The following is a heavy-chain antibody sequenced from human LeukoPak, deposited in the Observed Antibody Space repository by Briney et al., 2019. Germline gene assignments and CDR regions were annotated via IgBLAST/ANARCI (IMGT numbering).Heavy chain of an antibody. J-gene: IGHJ4*02. CDR3: AKSRYSSSWYYFDY. Sequence: GGSLRLSCAASGFTFSSYAMSWVRQAPGKGLEWVWAISGSGGRTYYADSVKGRFTISRDNSKNTLYLQINSLRPESTAVYYCAKSRYSSSWYYFDYWGQGTLVTVSS. CDR1: GFTFSSYA. V-gene: IGHV3-23*01. D-gene: IGHD6-13*01. CDR2: ISGSGGRT.